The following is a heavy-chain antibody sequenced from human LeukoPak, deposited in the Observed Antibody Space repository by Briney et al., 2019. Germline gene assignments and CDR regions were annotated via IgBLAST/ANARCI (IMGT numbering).Heavy chain of an antibody. CDR1: GFTFSSYW. J-gene: IGHJ4*02. Sequence: PGGSLRLSCTASGFTFSSYWMSWVRQAPGKGLEWVANIKQDGGEKYYVDSVKGRFTISRDNAKNSLYLQMNSLRAEDTAVYYCAKRGLNSGSYPHYFDYWGQGTLVTVSS. V-gene: IGHV3-7*02. CDR3: AKRGLNSGSYPHYFDY. CDR2: IKQDGGEK. D-gene: IGHD1-26*01.